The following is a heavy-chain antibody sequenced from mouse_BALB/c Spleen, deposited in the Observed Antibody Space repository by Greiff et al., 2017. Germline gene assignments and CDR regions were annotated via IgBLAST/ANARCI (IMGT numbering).Heavy chain of an antibody. CDR1: GYSFTGYY. CDR2: INPYNGAT. CDR3: ARRGSYYGNYYFDY. J-gene: IGHJ2*01. Sequence: VQLQQSGPELVKPGASVKISCKASGYSFTGYYMHWVKQSHVKSLEWIGRINPYNGATSYNQNFKDKASLTVDKSSSTAYMELHSLTSEDSAVYYCARRGSYYGNYYFDYWGQGTTLTVSS. D-gene: IGHD2-1*01. V-gene: IGHV1-31*01.